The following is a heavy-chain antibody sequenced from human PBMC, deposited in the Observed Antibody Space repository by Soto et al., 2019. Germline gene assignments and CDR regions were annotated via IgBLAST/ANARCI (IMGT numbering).Heavy chain of an antibody. D-gene: IGHD4-17*01. J-gene: IGHJ3*02. CDR1: GLTFSGYW. V-gene: IGHV3-74*01. CDR2: INSDGSST. CDR3: ARLRSDAIDI. Sequence: GGSLRLSCTASGLTFSGYWMHWVRQAPGKGLLWVSRINSDGSSTSYADSVKGRFTISRDDAKNTLYLQMSSLRAEDTAVYYCARLRSDAIDIRGQGTMLTISS.